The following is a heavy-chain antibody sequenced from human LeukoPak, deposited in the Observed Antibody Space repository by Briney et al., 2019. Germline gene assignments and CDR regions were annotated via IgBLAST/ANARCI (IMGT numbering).Heavy chain of an antibody. Sequence: GGSLRLSCVASGFTFSNFAMSWVRQAPGKGLEWVSLIIGSSGDTYYADSVKGRFTVSRDNSKNTVYLQMNSLRAEDTAVYYCAKDMVAAANWFDPWGQGTLVTVSS. V-gene: IGHV3-23*01. J-gene: IGHJ5*02. D-gene: IGHD6-25*01. CDR2: IIGSSGDT. CDR1: GFTFSNFA. CDR3: AKDMVAAANWFDP.